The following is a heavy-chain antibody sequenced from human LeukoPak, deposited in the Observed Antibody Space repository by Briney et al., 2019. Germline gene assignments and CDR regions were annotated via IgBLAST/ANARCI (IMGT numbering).Heavy chain of an antibody. V-gene: IGHV3-21*01. Sequence: PGGSLRLSCAASGFTFSSYSMNWVRQAPGKGLEWVSSISSSSSYIYYADSVKGRFTISRDNAKNSLYLQMNSLRAEDTAVYYCAREWGEERELAGCNWFDPWGQGTLVTVSS. J-gene: IGHJ5*02. CDR1: GFTFSSYS. CDR3: AREWGEERELAGCNWFDP. D-gene: IGHD1-26*01. CDR2: ISSSSSYI.